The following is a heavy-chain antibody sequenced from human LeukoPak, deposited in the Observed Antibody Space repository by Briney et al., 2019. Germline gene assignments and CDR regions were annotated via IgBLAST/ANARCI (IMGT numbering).Heavy chain of an antibody. CDR3: ARDGRNYDILTGYYYYYYYGMDV. J-gene: IGHJ6*02. CDR1: GGTFSSYA. CDR2: IIPIFGTA. D-gene: IGHD3-9*01. Sequence: VASVKVSCKASGGTFSSYAISWVRQAPGQGLEWMGGIIPIFGTANYAQKFQGRVTITADESTSTAYMELSSLRSEDTAVYYCARDGRNYDILTGYYYYYYYGMDVWGQGTTVTVSS. V-gene: IGHV1-69*13.